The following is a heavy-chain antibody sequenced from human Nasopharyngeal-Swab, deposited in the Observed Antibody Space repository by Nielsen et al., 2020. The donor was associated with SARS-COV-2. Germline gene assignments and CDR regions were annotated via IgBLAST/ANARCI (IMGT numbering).Heavy chain of an antibody. CDR3: TRGRSGNYGYFDS. CDR1: GFTVSSNY. V-gene: IGHV3-53*01. J-gene: IGHJ4*02. Sequence: GESLKISCAASGFTVSSNYMSWVRQAPGEGLEWVSVIYSGGSTYYADSVKGRFTISRDNSKNTLYLQMNSLRAEDTAVYYCTRGRSGNYGYFDSWGQGTLVTVSS. CDR2: IYSGGST. D-gene: IGHD3-16*01.